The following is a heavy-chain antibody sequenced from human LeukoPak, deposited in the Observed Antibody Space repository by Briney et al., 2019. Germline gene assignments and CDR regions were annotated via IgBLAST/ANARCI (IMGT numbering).Heavy chain of an antibody. Sequence: GGSLRLSCAASGLTFSSPGMTWVRQAPGKGLEWVSGISGSGGNTYSADSVKGRFTISRDNSKSTLYLQMKSLRAEDTAVYYCAKFDTNWGAFDIWGQGTMVTVSS. CDR2: ISGSGGNT. D-gene: IGHD7-27*01. V-gene: IGHV3-23*01. CDR3: AKFDTNWGAFDI. J-gene: IGHJ3*02. CDR1: GLTFSSPG.